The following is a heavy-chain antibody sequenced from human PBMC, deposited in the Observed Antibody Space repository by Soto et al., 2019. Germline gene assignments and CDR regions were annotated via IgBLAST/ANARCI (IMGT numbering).Heavy chain of an antibody. Sequence: GGSLRLSCAASGFTFSSSAMHWVRQAPGKGLEWVAFISYDGNKKYYADSVKGRFSISRDNSKNTLYLQMTSLRAEDTAVHYCAIYRDGYNTDAFDIWGHGTMVNV. D-gene: IGHD3-3*01. CDR2: ISYDGNKK. V-gene: IGHV3-30-3*01. J-gene: IGHJ3*02. CDR1: GFTFSSSA. CDR3: AIYRDGYNTDAFDI.